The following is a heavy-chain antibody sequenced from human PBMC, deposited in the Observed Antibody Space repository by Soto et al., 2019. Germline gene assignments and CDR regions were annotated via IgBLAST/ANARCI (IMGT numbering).Heavy chain of an antibody. J-gene: IGHJ3*02. Sequence: PGGSLRLSCAASGFTFSSYSMNWVRQAPGKGLEWVSSISSSSSYIYYADSLKGRFTISRDNAKNTLYLQMNSLRAEDTAVYYCARADGPKYYYDSSGYPPYAFDIWGQGTMVTVSS. V-gene: IGHV3-21*01. CDR1: GFTFSSYS. CDR2: ISSSSSYI. CDR3: ARADGPKYYYDSSGYPPYAFDI. D-gene: IGHD3-22*01.